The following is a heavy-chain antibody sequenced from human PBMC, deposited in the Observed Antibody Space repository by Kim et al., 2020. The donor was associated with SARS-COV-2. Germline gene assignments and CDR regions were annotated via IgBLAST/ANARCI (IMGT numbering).Heavy chain of an antibody. J-gene: IGHJ4*02. V-gene: IGHV7-4-1*02. D-gene: IGHD3-22*01. CDR3: ARGEGSSGYYYVGVFDY. CDR2: INTNTGNP. Sequence: ASVKVSCKASGYTFTSYAMNWVRKAPGQGLEWMGWINTNTGNPTYAQGFTGRFVFSLDTSVSTAYLQISSLKAEDTAVYYCARGEGSSGYYYVGVFDYWGQGTLVTVSS. CDR1: GYTFTSYA.